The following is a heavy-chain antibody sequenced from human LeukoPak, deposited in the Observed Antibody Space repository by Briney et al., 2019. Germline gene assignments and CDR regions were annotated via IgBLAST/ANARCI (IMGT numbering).Heavy chain of an antibody. CDR2: ISYDGSNK. CDR3: ARDVGSGYYYFGVGDY. V-gene: IGHV3-30-3*01. CDR1: GFTFSSYA. D-gene: IGHD3-22*01. Sequence: GGSLRLSCAASGFTFSSYAMHWVRQAPGKGLEWVAVISYDGSNKYYADSVKGRFMISRDKSKNTLYLQMNSLRAEDTAVYYCARDVGSGYYYFGVGDYWGQGTLVTVSS. J-gene: IGHJ4*02.